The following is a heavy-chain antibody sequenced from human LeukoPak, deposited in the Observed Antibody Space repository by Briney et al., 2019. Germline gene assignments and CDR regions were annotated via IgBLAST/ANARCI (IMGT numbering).Heavy chain of an antibody. CDR2: IYTSGST. CDR3: ARDRVKPRGYSYGETDY. Sequence: PSETLSLTCTVSGGSISSYYWSWIRQPAGKGLEWIGRIYTSGSTNYNPSLKSRVTMSVDTSKNQFSLKLSSVTAADTAVYYCARDRVKPRGYSYGETDYWGQGTLVTVSS. J-gene: IGHJ4*02. D-gene: IGHD5-18*01. V-gene: IGHV4-4*07. CDR1: GGSISSYY.